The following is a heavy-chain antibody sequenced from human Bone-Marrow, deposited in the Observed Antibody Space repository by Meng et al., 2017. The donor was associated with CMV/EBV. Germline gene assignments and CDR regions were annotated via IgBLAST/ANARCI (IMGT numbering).Heavy chain of an antibody. J-gene: IGHJ3*02. CDR2: ISSSSSYI. CDR1: GFTFSSYS. D-gene: IGHD6-6*01. V-gene: IGHV3-21*01. Sequence: GESLKISCAASGFTFSSYSMNWVRQAPGKGLEWVSSISSSSSYIYYADSVKGRFTISRDNAKNSLYLQMNSLRAEDTAVYYCARKTNQSARLPYPAFAIWGQGTMVTVSS. CDR3: ARKTNQSARLPYPAFAI.